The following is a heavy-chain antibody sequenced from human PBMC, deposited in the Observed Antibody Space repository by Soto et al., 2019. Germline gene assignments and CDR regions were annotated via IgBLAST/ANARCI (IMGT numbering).Heavy chain of an antibody. CDR2: IYPGDSDT. Sequence: GESLKISCKGSGYSFTSYWIGWVRQMPGKGLEWMGIIYPGDSDTRYSPSFQGQATISADKSISTAYLQWSSLKASDTAMYYCARQCDSSGYYYGYWGQGTLVTVSS. D-gene: IGHD3-22*01. V-gene: IGHV5-51*01. CDR3: ARQCDSSGYYYGY. J-gene: IGHJ4*02. CDR1: GYSFTSYW.